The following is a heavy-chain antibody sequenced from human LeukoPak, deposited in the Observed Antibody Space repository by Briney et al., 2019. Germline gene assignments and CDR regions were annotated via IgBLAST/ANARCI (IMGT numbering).Heavy chain of an antibody. CDR2: IYHSGST. CDR3: ARHVSSYGGVEYYFDS. Sequence: PSETLSLTCAVSGDSISGYYWSWIRQSPGKGLEWIGYIYHSGSTNYNPSLKSRVTISVDTSKNQFSLILSSVTAADTAVYYCARHVSSYGGVEYYFDSWGQGTLVTVSS. J-gene: IGHJ4*02. V-gene: IGHV4-59*08. CDR1: GDSISGYY. D-gene: IGHD3-3*01.